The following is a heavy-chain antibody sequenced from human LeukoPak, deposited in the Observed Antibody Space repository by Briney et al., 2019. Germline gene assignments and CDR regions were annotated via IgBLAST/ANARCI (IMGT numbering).Heavy chain of an antibody. V-gene: IGHV4-59*01. J-gene: IGHJ6*02. D-gene: IGHD3-10*01. CDR2: IYYSGST. CDR3: ARVTRYYYGSGSRNYYYYGMDV. CDR1: GVSISSYY. Sequence: SETLSLTCTVSGVSISSYYWSWLRQPPGKGLEWLGYIYYSGSTNYNPSLKSRVTISVDTSKNQFSLKLSSVTAADTAVYYCARVTRYYYGSGSRNYYYYGMDVWGQGTTVTVSS.